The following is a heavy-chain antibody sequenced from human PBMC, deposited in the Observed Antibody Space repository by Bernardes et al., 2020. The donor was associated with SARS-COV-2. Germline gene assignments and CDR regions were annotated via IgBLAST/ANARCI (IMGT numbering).Heavy chain of an antibody. V-gene: IGHV1-69*08. D-gene: IGHD5-12*01. CDR3: ARHSGYNSLHYGMDV. Sequence: SVKVSCKAFGGTFSSYTISWVRQAPGQGLEWMGRINPVLDTTNHAQKFQGRLTITADKATSTAYMEVRGLRSQDTAVYYCARHSGYNSLHYGMDVWGQGTTVTVSS. J-gene: IGHJ6*02. CDR1: GGTFSSYT. CDR2: INPVLDTT.